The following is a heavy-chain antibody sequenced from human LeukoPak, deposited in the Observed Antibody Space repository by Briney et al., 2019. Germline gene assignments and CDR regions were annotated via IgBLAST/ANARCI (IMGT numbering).Heavy chain of an antibody. Sequence: GGSLRLSCAPSGSTFSHYGMHWVRQTPGAGLEWVAGIWSDGSDKYYAKSVKGRFTIARDNSKNSLFLQMNSLRAEDTAVYYCAKDAQRGFDYSNSLQNWGQGILVTVSS. V-gene: IGHV3-33*06. CDR1: GSTFSHYG. CDR2: IWSDGSDK. CDR3: AKDAQRGFDYSNSLQN. D-gene: IGHD4-11*01. J-gene: IGHJ1*01.